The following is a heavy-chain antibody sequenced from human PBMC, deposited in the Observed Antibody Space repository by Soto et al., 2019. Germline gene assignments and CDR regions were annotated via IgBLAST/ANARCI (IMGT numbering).Heavy chain of an antibody. CDR3: ARGTYFDY. CDR1: GYIMTTYG. J-gene: IGHJ4*02. CDR2: ISAYNDHT. Sequence: QVQLVQSGNEEKKPGASVKVSCKASGYIMTTYGVSWVRQAPGQGLEWVGWISAYNDHTNYAQKFQGRVTMTTDTSTSTAYMELRSLRSDDTAVYYCARGTYFDYWGQGTLVTVSS. V-gene: IGHV1-18*01. D-gene: IGHD1-1*01.